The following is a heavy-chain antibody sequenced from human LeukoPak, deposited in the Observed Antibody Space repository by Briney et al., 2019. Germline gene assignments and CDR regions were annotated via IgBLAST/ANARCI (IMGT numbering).Heavy chain of an antibody. CDR1: GFTFDDYA. Sequence: GGSLRLSCAASGFTFDDYAMHWVRQAPGKGLEWVSGLTWNSDTIGYADSVKGRFTISRDNAKNSLYLQMNSLRAEDTALYYCAKDTRDILTGYYNTAFDYWGQGTLVTVSS. CDR3: AKDTRDILTGYYNTAFDY. V-gene: IGHV3-9*01. CDR2: LTWNSDTI. D-gene: IGHD3-9*01. J-gene: IGHJ4*02.